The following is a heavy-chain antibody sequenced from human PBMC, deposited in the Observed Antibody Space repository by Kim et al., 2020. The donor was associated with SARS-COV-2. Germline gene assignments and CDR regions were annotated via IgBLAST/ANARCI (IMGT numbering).Heavy chain of an antibody. J-gene: IGHJ4*02. CDR3: ATFSAADGGYFDY. V-gene: IGHV5-10-1*01. D-gene: IGHD6-13*01. Sequence: YIPSFQGHVTISADKSISTAYLQWSSLKASDTAMYYCATFSAADGGYFDYWGQGTLVTVSS.